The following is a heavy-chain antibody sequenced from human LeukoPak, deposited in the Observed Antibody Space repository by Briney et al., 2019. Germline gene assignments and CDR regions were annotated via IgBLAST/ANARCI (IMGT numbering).Heavy chain of an antibody. Sequence: GGSLRLSCAASGFTFSSYSMNWVRQAPGKGLEWVSYISSSSSTIYYADSVKGRFTISRDNAKNSLYLQMNSLRAEDTAVYYCARVKSSGWYGAYYFDYWGQGTLVTVSS. D-gene: IGHD6-19*01. CDR3: ARVKSSGWYGAYYFDY. J-gene: IGHJ4*02. CDR2: ISSSSSTI. CDR1: GFTFSSYS. V-gene: IGHV3-48*04.